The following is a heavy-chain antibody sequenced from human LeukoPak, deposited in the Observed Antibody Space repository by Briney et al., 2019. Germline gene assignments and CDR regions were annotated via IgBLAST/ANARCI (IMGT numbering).Heavy chain of an antibody. CDR2: IYYSGST. Sequence: SETLSLTCTVSGGSISSYYWSWIRQPPGKGLEWIGYIYYSGSTNYNPSLKSRVTMSVDTSKNQFSLKLSSVTAADTAVYYCVRDRELTYWSQGTLVTVSS. V-gene: IGHV4-59*01. J-gene: IGHJ4*02. D-gene: IGHD1-26*01. CDR3: VRDRELTY. CDR1: GGSISSYY.